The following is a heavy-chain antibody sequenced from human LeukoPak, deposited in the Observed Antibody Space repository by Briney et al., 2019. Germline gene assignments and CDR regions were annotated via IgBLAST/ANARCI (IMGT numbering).Heavy chain of an antibody. CDR1: GGSISSSGYY. Sequence: SETLSLTCTVSGGSISSSGYYWGWIRQPPGKGLEWIASIYYSGSTYYNPSLKSRVTISVDTSKNQLSLKLSSLTAADTAVYYCARHEYSGSYYGLSWFGPWGQGTLVTVSS. V-gene: IGHV4-39*01. CDR3: ARHEYSGSYYGLSWFGP. D-gene: IGHD1-26*01. CDR2: IYYSGST. J-gene: IGHJ5*02.